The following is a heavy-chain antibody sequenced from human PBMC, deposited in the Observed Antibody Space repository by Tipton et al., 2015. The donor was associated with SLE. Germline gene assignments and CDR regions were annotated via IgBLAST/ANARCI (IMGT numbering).Heavy chain of an antibody. J-gene: IGHJ6*03. D-gene: IGHD1-26*01. CDR3: AKTDFSGSSGFYYYYYYMDV. Sequence: TLSLTCAVYGGSFSGYYWSWIRQPPGKGLEWIGEINHSGSTNYNPSLKSRVTTSVDTSKNQFSLKLSSVTAADTAVYYCAKTDFSGSSGFYYYYYYMDVWGKGTTVTVSS. CDR2: INHSGST. V-gene: IGHV4-34*01. CDR1: GGSFSGYY.